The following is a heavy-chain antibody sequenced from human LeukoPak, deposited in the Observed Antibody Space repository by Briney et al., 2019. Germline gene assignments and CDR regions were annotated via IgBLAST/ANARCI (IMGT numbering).Heavy chain of an antibody. J-gene: IGHJ5*02. CDR2: IIPILGIA. CDR1: GGTFTSYT. V-gene: IGHV1-69*02. CDR3: AREEDWFDP. Sequence: ASVKVSCKASGGTFTSYTISWVRQAPGQGLEWRGRIIPILGIANYAQKFQGRVTITADKSTGTAYMELSSLRSEDTDVYYCAREEDWFDPWGQGTLVTVSS.